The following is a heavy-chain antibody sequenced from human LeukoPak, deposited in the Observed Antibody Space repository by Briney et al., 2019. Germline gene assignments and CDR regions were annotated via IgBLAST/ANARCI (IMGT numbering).Heavy chain of an antibody. CDR1: GGSISSSSYY. J-gene: IGHJ3*02. CDR2: TYYSGST. D-gene: IGHD3-22*01. V-gene: IGHV4-39*01. CDR3: ASAYYYDSSGYPDAFDI. Sequence: PSETLSLTCTVSGGSISSSSYYWGWIRQPPGKGLEWIGSTYYSGSTYYNPSLKSRVSISVDTSKNQFSLKLRSVTAADTAVYYCASAYYYDSSGYPDAFDIWGQGTMVTVSS.